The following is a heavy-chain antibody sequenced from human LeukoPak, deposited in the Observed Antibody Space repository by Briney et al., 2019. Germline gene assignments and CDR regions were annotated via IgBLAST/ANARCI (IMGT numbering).Heavy chain of an antibody. Sequence: SETLSLTCTVSGGSISSYYWSWIRQPAGKGLEWIGRIYTYTSGSTNYNPSLKSRVTISLDTSKNQFSLKLSSVTAADTAVYYCARDLLTGYPGNWFDPWGQGTLVTVSS. CDR3: ARDLLTGYPGNWFDP. CDR1: GGSISSYY. D-gene: IGHD3-9*01. V-gene: IGHV4-4*07. CDR2: IYTYTSGST. J-gene: IGHJ5*02.